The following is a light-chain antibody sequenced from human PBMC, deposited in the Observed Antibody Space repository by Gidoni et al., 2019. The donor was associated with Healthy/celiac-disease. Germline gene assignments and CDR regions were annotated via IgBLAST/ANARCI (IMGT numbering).Light chain of an antibody. J-gene: IGLJ2*01. CDR3: GTWDSSLSAL. CDR1: SSNIGNNY. CDR2: ENN. V-gene: IGLV1-51*02. Sequence: QSVLTQPPSVSAAPGQKVTISCAGSSSNIGNNYVSWYQQLQGTAPKLLIYENNKRPSGIPDRFSGSKAGTSATLGITGRQTGDEADYYCGTWDSSLSALFGGGTKLTVL.